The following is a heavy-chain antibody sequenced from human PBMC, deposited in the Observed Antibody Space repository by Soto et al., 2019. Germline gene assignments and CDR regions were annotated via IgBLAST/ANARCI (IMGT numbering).Heavy chain of an antibody. J-gene: IGHJ5*02. CDR3: ARRLLDTAMDNWFDP. V-gene: IGHV4-59*01. Sequence: SETLSLTCTVSGGSISSYYWSWIRQPPGKGLEWIGYIYYSGSTNYNPSLKSRVTISVDTSKNQFSLKLSSVTAADTAVYYCARRLLDTAMDNWFDPWGQGTLVTVSS. CDR2: IYYSGST. D-gene: IGHD5-18*01. CDR1: GGSISSYY.